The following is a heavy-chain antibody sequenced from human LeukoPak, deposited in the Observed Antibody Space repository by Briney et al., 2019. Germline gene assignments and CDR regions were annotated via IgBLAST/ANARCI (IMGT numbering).Heavy chain of an antibody. CDR3: VRAWDSEIDY. CDR2: INPPSGGK. Sequence: ASVKVSCKASGYTFTGYHMHWVRQAPGQGMAWVGWINPPSGGKNYAQKFQGRVTMTRDTSISTAYMELSRLRSDDTAVYYCVRAWDSEIDYWGQGTLVTVSS. D-gene: IGHD1-26*01. CDR1: GYTFTGYH. V-gene: IGHV1-2*02. J-gene: IGHJ4*02.